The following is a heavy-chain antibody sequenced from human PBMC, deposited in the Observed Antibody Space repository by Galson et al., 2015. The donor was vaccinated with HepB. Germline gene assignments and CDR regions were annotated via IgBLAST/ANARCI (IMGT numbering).Heavy chain of an antibody. V-gene: IGHV5-10-1*01. CDR3: ARAPDYDFWSGRGFDP. J-gene: IGHJ5*02. CDR1: GYSFTSYW. Sequence: QSGAEVKKPGESLRISCKGSGYSFTSYWISWVRQMPGKGLEWMGRIDPSDSYTNYSPSSQGHVTISADKSVSTAYLQWSSLKASDTAMYYCARAPDYDFWSGRGFDPWGQGTLVTVSS. CDR2: IDPSDSYT. D-gene: IGHD3-3*01.